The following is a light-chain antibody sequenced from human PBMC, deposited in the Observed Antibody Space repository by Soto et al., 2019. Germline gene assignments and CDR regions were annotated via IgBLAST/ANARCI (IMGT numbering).Light chain of an antibody. J-gene: IGKJ1*01. CDR1: QSVSTN. Sequence: EIVMTQSPATLSVSPGERATLSCRASQSVSTNLAWYQQKTGQAPRLLIYGASTRATGIPARFSGSGSGTEFTLTISSLEPEDFAVYYCQQYNNWPRTFGQGTKVEIK. CDR2: GAS. V-gene: IGKV3-15*01. CDR3: QQYNNWPRT.